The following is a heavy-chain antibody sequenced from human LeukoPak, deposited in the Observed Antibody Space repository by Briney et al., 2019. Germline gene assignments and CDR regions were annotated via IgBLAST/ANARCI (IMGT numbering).Heavy chain of an antibody. J-gene: IGHJ4*02. Sequence: PSETLSLTCTVSGGSISSYYWSWIRQPPGKGLEWIGYIYYSGSTNYNPSLKSRVTISVDTSKNQFSLKLSSVTAADTAVYYCARHALGLFIAVAGPIDYWGQGTLVTVSP. CDR2: IYYSGST. CDR3: ARHALGLFIAVAGPIDY. V-gene: IGHV4-59*08. CDR1: GGSISSYY. D-gene: IGHD6-19*01.